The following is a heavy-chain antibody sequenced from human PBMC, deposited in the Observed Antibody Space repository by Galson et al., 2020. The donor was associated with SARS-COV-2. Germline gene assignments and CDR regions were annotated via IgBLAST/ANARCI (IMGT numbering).Heavy chain of an antibody. CDR3: ARALRQGAYDILTGLPRMNWFDP. V-gene: IGHV4-59*13. J-gene: IGHJ5*02. D-gene: IGHD3-9*01. CDR2: IYYSGST. Sequence: SETLSLTCTVSGGSISSYYWSWIRQPPGKGLEWIGYIYYSGSTNYNPSLKSRVTISVDTSKNQSSLKLSSVTAADTAVYYCARALRQGAYDILTGLPRMNWFDPWGQGTLVTVSS. CDR1: GGSISSYY.